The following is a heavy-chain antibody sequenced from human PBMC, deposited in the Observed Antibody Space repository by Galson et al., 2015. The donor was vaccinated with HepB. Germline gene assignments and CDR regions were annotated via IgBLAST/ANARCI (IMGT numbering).Heavy chain of an antibody. D-gene: IGHD2-8*02. CDR1: GFSLRISGMG. Sequence: VKPTQTLTLTCTFSGFSLRISGMGVGWIRQPPGKALEWLAFINWNDDKRYSPSLKSRVSITKDTSKNQVVLRMTNMDPVDTATYYCAHSLGLVGPYFDYWGQGTLVTVSS. CDR2: INWNDDK. J-gene: IGHJ4*02. V-gene: IGHV2-5*01. CDR3: AHSLGLVGPYFDY.